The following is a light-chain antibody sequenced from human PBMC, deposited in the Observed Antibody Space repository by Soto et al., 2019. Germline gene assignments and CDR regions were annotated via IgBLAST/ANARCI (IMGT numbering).Light chain of an antibody. CDR3: QQYGGMWE. CDR1: QSISNR. V-gene: IGKV1-5*01. Sequence: MTQPACTLSAPSGDPVAITGRASQSISNRLAWYQQKPGKAPKVVIYDASNLESGVPSRFSGSGSGTEFILTINRLQTDDFATYSCQQYGGMWEFGTGTKVDIK. J-gene: IGKJ1*01. CDR2: DAS.